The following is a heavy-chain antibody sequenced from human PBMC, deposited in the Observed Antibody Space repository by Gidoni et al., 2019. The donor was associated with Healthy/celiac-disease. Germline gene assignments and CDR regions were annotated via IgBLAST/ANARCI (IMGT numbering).Heavy chain of an antibody. CDR2: INPSGGST. V-gene: IGHV1-46*01. D-gene: IGHD3-10*01. CDR1: GDTFTSYY. Sequence: QVQMVKSRAEVQKPGASVKVSCKAHGDTFTSYYMHWVRQAPGQGLEWMGIINPSGGSTSYAQKFQGSVTMTRDTSTSTVYMELSSLRSEDTAVYYCARPNGSGHNYYYYGMDVWGQGTTVTVSS. CDR3: ARPNGSGHNYYYYGMDV. J-gene: IGHJ6*02.